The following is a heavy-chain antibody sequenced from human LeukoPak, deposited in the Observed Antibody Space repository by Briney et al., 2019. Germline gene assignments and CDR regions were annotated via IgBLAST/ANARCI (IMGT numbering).Heavy chain of an antibody. CDR2: IYSGGST. V-gene: IGHV3-53*01. J-gene: IGHJ4*02. CDR3: ARAYCGGDCYSFPFDY. Sequence: HPGGSLRLSCAASGFTVSSNYMSWVRQAPGKGLEWVSVIYSGGSTYYADSVKGRFTISRDNSKNTLYLQMNSLRAEDTAVYYCARAYCGGDCYSFPFDYWGQGTLVTVSS. D-gene: IGHD2-21*02. CDR1: GFTVSSNY.